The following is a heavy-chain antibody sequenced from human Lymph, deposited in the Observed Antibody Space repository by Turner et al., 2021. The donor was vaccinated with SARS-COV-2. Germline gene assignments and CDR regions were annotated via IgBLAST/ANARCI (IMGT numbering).Heavy chain of an antibody. V-gene: IGHV4-30-4*01. J-gene: IGHJ4*02. CDR1: GGSISSGDYY. D-gene: IGHD2-8*01. Sequence: QVQLQESGPGLVKPSQTLSLTCTVSGGSISSGDYYWSWSRQPPGKGLEWIGYIYYSESTYYNPSLKSRVTISVDTSKNQFSLKLSSVTAADTAEYYCARVVVLRRAYFDYWGQGTLVTVSS. CDR3: ARVVVLRRAYFDY. CDR2: IYYSEST.